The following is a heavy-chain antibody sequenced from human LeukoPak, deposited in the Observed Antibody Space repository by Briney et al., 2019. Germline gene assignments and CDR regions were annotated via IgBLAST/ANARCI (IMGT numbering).Heavy chain of an antibody. CDR2: IYGGGST. J-gene: IGHJ4*02. CDR3: IRDFLTVTTNDY. D-gene: IGHD4-11*01. Sequence: GGSLRLSCAASGFTVSSSYMNWVRQAPGKGLEWVSLIYGGGSTYYADSVKGRFTISRDNAKNTLFLQMNSLRAEDTAVYYCIRDFLTVTTNDYWGQGTLVTVSS. V-gene: IGHV3-53*01. CDR1: GFTVSSSY.